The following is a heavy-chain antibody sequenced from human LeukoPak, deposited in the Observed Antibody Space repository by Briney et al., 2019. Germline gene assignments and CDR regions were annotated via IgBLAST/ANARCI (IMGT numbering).Heavy chain of an antibody. Sequence: GRSLRLSCAASGFTFSSYGMHWVRQCPGKGLEWLAAISYDSFNEDYRDSVKGRLTISRDNSKNTVDLQMDSLRPEDTAVYFCVKGKWEDNHYYYGLDVWGQGTTVSVAS. J-gene: IGHJ6*02. V-gene: IGHV3-30*18. CDR2: ISYDSFNE. CDR3: VKGKWEDNHYYYGLDV. D-gene: IGHD1-26*01. CDR1: GFTFSSYG.